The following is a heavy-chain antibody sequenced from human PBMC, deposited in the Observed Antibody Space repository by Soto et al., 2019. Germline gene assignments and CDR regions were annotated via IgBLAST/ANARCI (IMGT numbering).Heavy chain of an antibody. V-gene: IGHV1-8*01. CDR3: ARQGMAAHAAYCAMDV. D-gene: IGHD6-6*01. CDR2: MNPNSGNT. Sequence: QVQLVQSGAEVKKPGASVKVSCKASGYTFTSYDINWVRQATGQGLEWMGWMNPNSGNTGYAQKFQGRVTMTWNTSRSKAYMELSSLGSEDTAVYYWARQGMAAHAAYCAMDVWGQGTTVTVPS. J-gene: IGHJ6*02. CDR1: GYTFTSYD.